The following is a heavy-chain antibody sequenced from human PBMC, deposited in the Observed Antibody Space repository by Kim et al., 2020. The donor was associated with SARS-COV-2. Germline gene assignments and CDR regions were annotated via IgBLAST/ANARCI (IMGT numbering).Heavy chain of an antibody. CDR2: ISGSGGST. J-gene: IGHJ4*02. CDR1: GFTFSSYA. CDR3: AKDQGGGYVLLFDY. Sequence: GGSLRLSCAASGFTFSSYAMSWVRQAPGKGLEWVSAISGSGGSTYYADSVKGRFTISRDNSKNTLYLQMNSLIAEDTAVYYCAKDQGGGYVLLFDYWGQGTLVTVSS. V-gene: IGHV3-23*01. D-gene: IGHD5-12*01.